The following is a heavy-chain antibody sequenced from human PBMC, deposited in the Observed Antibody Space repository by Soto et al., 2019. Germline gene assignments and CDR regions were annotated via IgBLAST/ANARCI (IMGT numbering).Heavy chain of an antibody. J-gene: IGHJ4*02. CDR2: INPSGGST. V-gene: IGHV1-46*01. Sequence: ASVKVSCTASGYTFTIYYMHWVRQAPGQGLEWMGIINPSGGSTSYAQRFQGRVTMTRDTSTSTVYMELSSLRSEDTAVYYCARDNEPSRYFDYWGQGTLVTVSS. CDR3: ARDNEPSRYFDY. CDR1: GYTFTIYY. D-gene: IGHD2-2*01.